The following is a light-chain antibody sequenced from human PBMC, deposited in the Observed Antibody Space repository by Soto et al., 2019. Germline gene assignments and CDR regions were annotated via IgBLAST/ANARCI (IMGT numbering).Light chain of an antibody. CDR2: DSN. J-gene: IGLJ1*01. CDR3: RVWDSSLTTYV. CDR1: SSNIGNFY. Sequence: QSVLTQPPSVSAAPGQKVTISCSVSSSNIGNFYVSWYQHLPGTAPKLLIYDSNKRPSGIPDRFSGSKSGTSATLGITGLQTGDEADYYCRVWDSSLTTYVFGPGTKVTV. V-gene: IGLV1-51*01.